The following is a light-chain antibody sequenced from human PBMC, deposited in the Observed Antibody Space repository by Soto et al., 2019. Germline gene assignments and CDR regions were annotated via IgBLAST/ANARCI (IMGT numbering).Light chain of an antibody. CDR3: QQHNNWPPWT. CDR2: GAS. V-gene: IGKV3-15*01. CDR1: QSVSSN. Sequence: EIVMTQSPATLSVSPGERATLSCRASQSVSSNLAWYQQKPGQAPRHLIYGASPRATGIPARFSGSGSGREFTLPISSLQSEDFAVYYCQQHNNWPPWTFGQGTKVEIK. J-gene: IGKJ1*01.